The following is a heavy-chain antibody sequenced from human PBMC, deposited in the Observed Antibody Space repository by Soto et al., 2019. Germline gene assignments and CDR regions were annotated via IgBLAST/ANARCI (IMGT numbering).Heavy chain of an antibody. Sequence: EVQLVESGGGLIQPGGSLRLSCAVSGFTVSNNYMSWVRQAPGKGLEGVSVIYSGGYTAYGDSVKGRFTISRDNSKNKLQLKMKSPGAADTAEFYWAPHPGGGGYWGQGTLVTVSS. CDR3: APHPGGGGY. J-gene: IGHJ4*02. CDR2: IYSGGYT. CDR1: GFTVSNNY. V-gene: IGHV3-53*01. D-gene: IGHD3-10*01.